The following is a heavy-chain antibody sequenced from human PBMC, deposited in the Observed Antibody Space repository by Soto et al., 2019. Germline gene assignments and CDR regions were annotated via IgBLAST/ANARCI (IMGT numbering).Heavy chain of an antibody. CDR3: ARNQASAYSGYDLAH. J-gene: IGHJ4*02. V-gene: IGHV3-66*01. CDR2: IHSGGST. D-gene: IGHD5-12*01. CDR1: GFTVSSNY. Sequence: PGGSLRLSCAASGFTVSSNYMTWVRQAPGKGLEWVSVIHSGGSTYYANSVKGRFTISRDNSKNTLYLQMGSLRAEDMAVYYCARNQASAYSGYDLAHWGQGTLVTVSS.